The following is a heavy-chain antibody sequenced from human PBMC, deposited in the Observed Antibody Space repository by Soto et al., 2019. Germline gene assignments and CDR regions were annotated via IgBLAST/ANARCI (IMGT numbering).Heavy chain of an antibody. CDR1: GYTFTSYD. CDR2: MNPNSGNT. V-gene: IGHV1-8*01. CDR3: ARGIPGILTKHDDY. Sequence: ASVKVSCKASGYTFTSYDINWVRQATGQGLEWMGWMNPNSGNTGYAQKFQGRVTMTRNTSISTAYMELSSLRSEDTAVYYCARGIPGILTKHDDYWGQGTLVTVSS. D-gene: IGHD5-18*01. J-gene: IGHJ4*02.